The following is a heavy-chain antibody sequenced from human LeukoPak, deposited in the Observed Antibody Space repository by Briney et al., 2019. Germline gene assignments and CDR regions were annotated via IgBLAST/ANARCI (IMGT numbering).Heavy chain of an antibody. CDR3: ARETNSNRRYCSSTSCRYYYYYGMDV. CDR1: GYTLTSYD. Sequence: ASVKGSCKASGYTLTSYDIKWVRQDTGQGLELMRCMNPNSGNTGYAQKFQGRVTMTRNTSISTAYMELSSLRSEDTAVYYCARETNSNRRYCSSTSCRYYYYYGMDVWGQGTTVTVSS. CDR2: MNPNSGNT. J-gene: IGHJ6*02. D-gene: IGHD2-2*01. V-gene: IGHV1-8*01.